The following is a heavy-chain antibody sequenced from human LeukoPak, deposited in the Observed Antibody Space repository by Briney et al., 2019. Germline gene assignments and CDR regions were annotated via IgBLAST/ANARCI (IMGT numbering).Heavy chain of an antibody. D-gene: IGHD3-22*01. V-gene: IGHV1-18*01. CDR2: ISAYNGNT. Sequence: ASVKVSCKASGYTFTSYGISWVRQALGQGLEWMGWISAYNGNTNYAQKLQGRVTMTTDTSTSTAYMELRSLRSDDTAVYYCARGAYYDSSGYCSNWGQGTLVTVSS. CDR3: ARGAYYDSSGYCSN. CDR1: GYTFTSYG. J-gene: IGHJ4*02.